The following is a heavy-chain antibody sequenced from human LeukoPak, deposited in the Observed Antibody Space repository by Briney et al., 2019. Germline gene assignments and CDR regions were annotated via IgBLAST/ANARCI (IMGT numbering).Heavy chain of an antibody. CDR1: GGSISSGGYY. Sequence: PSETLSLTCTVSGGSISSGGYYWSWIRQHPGKGLEWIGYIYYSGSTYYNPSLKSRVTISVDTSKDQFSLTLRSVTAADTAVYYCARRPSGSGSYGFDPWGQGTLVTVSS. D-gene: IGHD3-10*01. V-gene: IGHV4-31*03. CDR2: IYYSGST. J-gene: IGHJ5*02. CDR3: ARRPSGSGSYGFDP.